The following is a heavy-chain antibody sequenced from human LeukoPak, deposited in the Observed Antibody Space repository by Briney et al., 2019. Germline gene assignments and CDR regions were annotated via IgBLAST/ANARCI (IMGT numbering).Heavy chain of an antibody. CDR1: GGSISSYY. Sequence: SETLSLTCTVSGGSISSYYWSWLRQPAGKGLEWIGRNYTSGSTNYNPSLKSRVTMSVDTSKNQFSLKLSSVTAADTAVYYCARAKAVAGPYYYYYYYMDVWGKGTTVTVSS. V-gene: IGHV4-4*07. CDR2: NYTSGST. J-gene: IGHJ6*03. CDR3: ARAKAVAGPYYYYYYYMDV. D-gene: IGHD6-19*01.